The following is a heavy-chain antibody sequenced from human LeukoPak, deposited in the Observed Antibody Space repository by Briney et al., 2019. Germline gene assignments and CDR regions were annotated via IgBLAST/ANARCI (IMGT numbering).Heavy chain of an antibody. D-gene: IGHD1-26*01. CDR1: GYSFTSYW. CDR3: ARLTHSGSYYYYYYMDV. J-gene: IGHJ6*03. CDR2: IYPGDSDT. V-gene: IGHV5-51*01. Sequence: GESLKISCKGSGYSFTSYWIGWVRQMPGKGLEWMGIIYPGDSDTRYSPSFQCQVTISADKSISTAYLQWSSLKASATAMYYCARLTHSGSYYYYYYMDVWGKGTTVTVSS.